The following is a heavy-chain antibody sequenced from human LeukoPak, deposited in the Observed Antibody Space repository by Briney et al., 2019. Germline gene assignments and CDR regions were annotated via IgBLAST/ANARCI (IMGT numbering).Heavy chain of an antibody. CDR1: GFTFDDYA. V-gene: IGHV3-9*01. CDR2: ISWNSGSI. CDR3: AKARGYCSSTSCYGGFDY. J-gene: IGHJ4*02. Sequence: GGSLRLSSAASGFTFDDYAMHWVRQAPGEGLEWVSGISWNSGSIGYADSVKGRFTICRDNAKNSLYLQMNSLRAEDTALYYCAKARGYCSSTSCYGGFDYWGQGTLVTVSS. D-gene: IGHD2-2*01.